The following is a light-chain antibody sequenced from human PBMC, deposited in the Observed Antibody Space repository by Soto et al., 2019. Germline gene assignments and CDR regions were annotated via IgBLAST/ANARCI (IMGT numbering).Light chain of an antibody. CDR1: QGINRW. CDR2: TTS. CDR3: QQANTFPIT. J-gene: IGKJ5*01. Sequence: DIQMTQSQSFMSASVGDRVTVTCRASQGINRWLAWYQQKPGKAPKLLIYTTSTLASGVPSRFSGSVSGTDFTLTISSLQPEDFATYYCQQANTFPITFGQGTRLEIK. V-gene: IGKV1-12*01.